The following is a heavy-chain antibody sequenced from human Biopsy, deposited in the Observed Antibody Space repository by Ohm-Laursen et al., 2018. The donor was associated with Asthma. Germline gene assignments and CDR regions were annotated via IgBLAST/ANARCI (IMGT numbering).Heavy chain of an antibody. CDR1: GYNFISFA. D-gene: IGHD3-9*01. Sequence: GASVKVSCNASGYNFISFAIHWVRQAPGQRLEWMGWVNTGNGDTKYSQKFQGRVTITRDTSASTAYMELRSLRSEDTATYYCARTFLDFLTGEVKDVFGVWGQGTMVTVSS. CDR3: ARTFLDFLTGEVKDVFGV. CDR2: VNTGNGDT. V-gene: IGHV1-3*04. J-gene: IGHJ3*01.